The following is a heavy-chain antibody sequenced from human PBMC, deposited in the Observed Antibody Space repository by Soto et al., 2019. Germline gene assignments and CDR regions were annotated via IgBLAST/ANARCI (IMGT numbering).Heavy chain of an antibody. CDR1: GGTFSSYA. Sequence: ASVKVSCKASGGTFSSYAISWVRQAPGQGLEWMGGIIPILGIANYAQKFQGRVTITADKSTSTAYMELSSLRSEDTAVYYCARVGRERGIQLWLLDYWGQGTLVTVSS. CDR2: IIPILGIA. J-gene: IGHJ4*02. CDR3: ARVGRERGIQLWLLDY. D-gene: IGHD5-18*01. V-gene: IGHV1-69*10.